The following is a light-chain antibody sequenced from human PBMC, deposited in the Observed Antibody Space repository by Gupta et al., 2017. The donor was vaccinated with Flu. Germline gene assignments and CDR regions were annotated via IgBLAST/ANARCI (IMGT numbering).Light chain of an antibody. CDR2: KAS. CDR1: QSVGDW. J-gene: IGKJ2*01. V-gene: IGKV1-5*03. Sequence: DDQMTQSPSTLSASVGDRVTIPCRASQSVGDWLAWYHQKPGKAPKLLIHKASTPDSGVPSRFSGSGSGTDFTLTISSLQPEDSGSYFCQQYNSYPYTFGLETRLEI. CDR3: QQYNSYPYT.